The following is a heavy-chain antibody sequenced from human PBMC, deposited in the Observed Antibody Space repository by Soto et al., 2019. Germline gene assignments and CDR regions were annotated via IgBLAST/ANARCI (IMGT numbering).Heavy chain of an antibody. CDR2: ISSSSSYI. J-gene: IGHJ3*02. V-gene: IGHV3-21*01. CDR3: ARDRGGGYCSSTSCSTGAFDI. Sequence: EVQLVESGGGLVKPGGSLRLSCAASGFTFSSYSMNWVRQAPGKGLEWVSSISSSSSYIYYADSVKGRFTISRDNAKNSLNLQRNSLRAEDTAVYYCARDRGGGYCSSTSCSTGAFDIWGQGTMVTVSS. D-gene: IGHD2-2*01. CDR1: GFTFSSYS.